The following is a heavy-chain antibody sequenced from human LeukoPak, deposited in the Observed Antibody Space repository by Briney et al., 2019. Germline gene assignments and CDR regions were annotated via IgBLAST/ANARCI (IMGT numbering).Heavy chain of an antibody. CDR3: ARDSTSGSSWYFDC. J-gene: IGHJ4*02. V-gene: IGHV4-4*02. CDR1: GGSIDGSEW. Sequence: KPSETLSLTCAVSGGSIDGSEWWNWVRQPPGKGLEWIGEIHHSGNVIYNPSLKSRVAISIDKSKNQLSLILNSVTAADTAVYFCARDSTSGSSWYFDCWGQGTLVTVSS. D-gene: IGHD6-13*01. CDR2: IHHSGNV.